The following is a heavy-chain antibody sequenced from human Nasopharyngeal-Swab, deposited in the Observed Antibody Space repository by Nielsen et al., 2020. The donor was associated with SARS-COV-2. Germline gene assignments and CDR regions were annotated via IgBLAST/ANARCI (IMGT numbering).Heavy chain of an antibody. D-gene: IGHD3-22*01. CDR1: GFTFSSYW. CDR2: INSDGIST. J-gene: IGHJ3*02. V-gene: IGHV3-74*01. Sequence: GESLKISCAASGFTFSSYWMHWVRQAPGKGLVWVSRINSDGISTTYADSVKGRFTISRDNAKNTLYLQMNSLRAEDTAVYYCAHSGYDAFDIWGQGTMVTVSS. CDR3: AHSGYDAFDI.